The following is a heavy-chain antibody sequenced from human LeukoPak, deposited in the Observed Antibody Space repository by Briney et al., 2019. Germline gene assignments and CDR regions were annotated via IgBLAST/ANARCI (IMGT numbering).Heavy chain of an antibody. CDR1: GFTFSSYT. CDR2: MSYDGNHK. D-gene: IGHD5-12*01. Sequence: PGRSLRLSCVASGFTFSSYTMHWVRQAPGKGLEWVAVMSYDGNHKFHADSVKGRFTISGDNSKNTVYLQVNSLRAEDTAIYYCARDVGGYAFDYWGQGTLVTVSS. J-gene: IGHJ4*02. V-gene: IGHV3-30*04. CDR3: ARDVGGYAFDY.